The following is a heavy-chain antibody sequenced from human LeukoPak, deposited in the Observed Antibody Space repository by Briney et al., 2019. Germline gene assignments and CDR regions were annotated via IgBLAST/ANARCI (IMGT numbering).Heavy chain of an antibody. V-gene: IGHV4-34*01. Sequence: SETLSLTCAVYGGSFSGYYWSWIRQPPGKGLEWIGEINHSGSTNYNPSLKSRVTISVDRSKNQFSLKLYSVTAADTAVYYCARAPIAAAIVFDYWGQGTLVTVSS. CDR2: INHSGST. CDR1: GGSFSGYY. D-gene: IGHD6-13*01. J-gene: IGHJ4*02. CDR3: ARAPIAAAIVFDY.